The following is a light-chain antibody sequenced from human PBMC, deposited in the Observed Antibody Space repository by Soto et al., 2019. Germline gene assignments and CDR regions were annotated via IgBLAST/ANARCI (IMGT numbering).Light chain of an antibody. V-gene: IGLV2-23*01. CDR1: SSDVGSYNL. J-gene: IGLJ2*01. CDR3: CSYAGSSTLV. CDR2: EGS. Sequence: QSALTQPASVSGSPGQSITISCTGTSSDVGSYNLVSWYQQHPGKAPKLIIYEGSTRPSGVSNRFSGSKSGNTVSLTISGLQAEDEADYYCCSYAGSSTLVFGGGTKLTVL.